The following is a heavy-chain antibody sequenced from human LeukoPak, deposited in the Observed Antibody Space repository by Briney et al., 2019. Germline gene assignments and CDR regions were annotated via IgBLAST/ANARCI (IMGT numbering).Heavy chain of an antibody. J-gene: IGHJ4*02. D-gene: IGHD6-19*01. Sequence: GGPLRLSCAASGFTFSSYAMSWVRQAPGKGLEWVSAISGSGGSTYYADSVKGRFTISRDNSKNTLYLQMNSLRAEDTAVYYCAKTGGPYSSGWYWVDYWGQGTLVTVSS. CDR2: ISGSGGST. CDR1: GFTFSSYA. V-gene: IGHV3-23*01. CDR3: AKTGGPYSSGWYWVDY.